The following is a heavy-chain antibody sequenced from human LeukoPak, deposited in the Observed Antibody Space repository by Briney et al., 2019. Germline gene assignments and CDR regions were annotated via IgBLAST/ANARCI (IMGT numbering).Heavy chain of an antibody. V-gene: IGHV3-33*06. Sequence: GGSLRLSCAASGFTFANYGMHWVRQAPGKGLEWVTVMWYDGSNKYYADSVKGRFTISRDNSKNTLYLQMNSLRAEDTAVYFCAKDRQLWSPGYYYMDVWGKGTTVTVSS. CDR2: MWYDGSNK. CDR1: GFTFANYG. CDR3: AKDRQLWSPGYYYMDV. D-gene: IGHD5-18*01. J-gene: IGHJ6*03.